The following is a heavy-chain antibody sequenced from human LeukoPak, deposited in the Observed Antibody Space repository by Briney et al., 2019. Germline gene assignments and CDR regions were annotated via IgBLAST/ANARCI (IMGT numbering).Heavy chain of an antibody. V-gene: IGHV3-23*01. J-gene: IGHJ4*02. CDR1: GFTFSSYA. CDR3: ARLPGGVVIDAGLY. CDR2: ISGSGGST. D-gene: IGHD2-21*01. Sequence: GGSLRLSCAASGFTFSSYAMSWVRQAPGKGLEWVSAISGSGGSTYYADSVKGRFTISRGNSKNTLYLQMNSLRAEDTAVYYCARLPGGVVIDAGLYWGQGTLVTVSS.